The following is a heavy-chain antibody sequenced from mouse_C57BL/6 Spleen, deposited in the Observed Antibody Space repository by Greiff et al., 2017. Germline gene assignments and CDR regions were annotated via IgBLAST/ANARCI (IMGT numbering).Heavy chain of an antibody. V-gene: IGHV1-82*01. CDR2: IYPGDGDT. Sequence: VQLQQSGPELVKPGASVKISCKASGYAFSSSWMNWVKQRPGKGLEWIGRIYPGDGDTNYNGKFKGKDTLTADKSSSTAYMQLSSLTSEDSAVYFCARGVGRGFLAYWGQGTLVTVSA. CDR1: GYAFSSSW. J-gene: IGHJ3*01. D-gene: IGHD4-1*01. CDR3: ARGVGRGFLAY.